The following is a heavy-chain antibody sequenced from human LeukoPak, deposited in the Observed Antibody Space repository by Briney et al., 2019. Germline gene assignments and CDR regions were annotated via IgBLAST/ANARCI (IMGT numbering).Heavy chain of an antibody. D-gene: IGHD5-18*01. Sequence: GRSLRLSCAASGFTFSSYAMHWVRQAPGKGLEWVAVISYDGSNKYYADSVKGRFTISRDNSKNTLYLQMNSLRAEDTAVYYCARAPAMVRPYFDYWGQGTLVTVSS. CDR1: GFTFSSYA. V-gene: IGHV3-30-3*01. CDR3: ARAPAMVRPYFDY. CDR2: ISYDGSNK. J-gene: IGHJ4*02.